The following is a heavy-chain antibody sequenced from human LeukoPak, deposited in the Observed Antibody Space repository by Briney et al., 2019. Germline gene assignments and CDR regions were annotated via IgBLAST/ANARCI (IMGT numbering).Heavy chain of an antibody. CDR2: IYYSGST. V-gene: IGHV4-59*08. J-gene: IGHJ6*03. CDR1: GGSISSYY. Sequence: PSETLSLTCTVSGGSISSYYWSWIRQPPGKGLEWIGYIYYSGSTNYNPSLKSRVTISVGTSKNQFSLKLSSVTAADTAVYYCARVPSGSYNDYYYYYYMDVWGKGTTVTISS. D-gene: IGHD1-26*01. CDR3: ARVPSGSYNDYYYYYYMDV.